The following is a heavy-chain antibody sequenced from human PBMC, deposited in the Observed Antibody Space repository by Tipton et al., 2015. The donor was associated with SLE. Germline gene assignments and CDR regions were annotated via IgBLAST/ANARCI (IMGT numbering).Heavy chain of an antibody. D-gene: IGHD6-6*01. CDR3: ARDRHIAARAGWYFDL. V-gene: IGHV4-59*01. CDR2: IYYSGST. CDR1: GGSISSYY. J-gene: IGHJ2*01. Sequence: TLSLTCTVSGGSISSYYWSWIRQPPGKGLEWIGYIYYSGSTNYNPSPKSRVTISVDTSKNQFSLKLSSVTAADTAVYYCARDRHIAARAGWYFDLWGRGTLVTVSS.